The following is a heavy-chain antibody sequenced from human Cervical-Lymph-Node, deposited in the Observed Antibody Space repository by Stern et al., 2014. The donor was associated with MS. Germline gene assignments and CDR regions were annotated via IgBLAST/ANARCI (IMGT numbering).Heavy chain of an antibody. CDR2: IWYDGSNK. CDR3: ARGPPYYFDY. V-gene: IGHV3-33*01. J-gene: IGHJ4*02. CDR1: GFTFSSYG. Sequence: VQLVESGGGVVQPGRSLRLSCAASGFTFSSYGMHWVRQAPGKGLEWVAVIWYDGSNKYYADSGKGRFTISRANFKNTLYLQMNSLRAEDTAVYYCARGPPYYFDYWGQGTLVTVSS.